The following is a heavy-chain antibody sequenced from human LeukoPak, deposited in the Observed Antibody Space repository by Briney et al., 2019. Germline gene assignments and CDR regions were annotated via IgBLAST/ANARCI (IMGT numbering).Heavy chain of an antibody. V-gene: IGHV3-30*02. J-gene: IGHJ4*02. D-gene: IGHD4-23*01. CDR1: GFTFNNFG. Sequence: PGGSLRLSCAASGFTFNNFGMHWVRQAPGKGLEWVSFIGYEGVHKYYADSVKGRFTISKDNSKATLYLQMSSLRPEDTAVHYCAKDLHGGYSSDYWGQGTLVTVFS. CDR3: AKDLHGGYSSDY. CDR2: IGYEGVHK.